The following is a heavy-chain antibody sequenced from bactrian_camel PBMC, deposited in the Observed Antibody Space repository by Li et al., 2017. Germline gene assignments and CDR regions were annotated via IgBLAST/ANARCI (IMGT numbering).Heavy chain of an antibody. D-gene: IGHD4*01. CDR1: GFTFSRYG. CDR3: AAVRNGRLCDLRDGDWGY. V-gene: IGHV3S1*01. CDR2: INSAGSMT. Sequence: HVQLVESGGGLVQPGGSLRLSCAASGFTFSRYGMDWVRQAPGKGLEWVSGINSAGSMTDYADSVKGRFSISQDAARNKMYLQMSSLKSEDTAMYSCAAVRNGRLCDLRDGDWGYWGQGTQVTVS. J-gene: IGHJ4*01.